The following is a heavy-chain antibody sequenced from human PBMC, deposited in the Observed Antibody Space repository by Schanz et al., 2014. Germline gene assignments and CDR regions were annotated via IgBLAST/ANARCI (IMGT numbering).Heavy chain of an antibody. CDR1: GFTFHTYD. V-gene: IGHV3-30-3*01. CDR3: ARDSESHYVVDY. Sequence: VHLEESGGGVVQPGRSLRLSCAASGFTFHTYDMHWVRQAPGKGLEWVAQISHDGHRDFYADSVKGRFTVSRDNNWKTLSLQMNSLRSDDTAIYHCARDSESHYVVDYWGQGTLVTVSS. D-gene: IGHD1-26*01. J-gene: IGHJ4*02. CDR2: ISHDGHRD.